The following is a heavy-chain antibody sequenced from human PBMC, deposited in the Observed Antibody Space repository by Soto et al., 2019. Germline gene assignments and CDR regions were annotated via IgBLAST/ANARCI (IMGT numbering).Heavy chain of an antibody. V-gene: IGHV4-30-4*01. D-gene: IGHD3-22*01. CDR3: VRGANPCHYATSGPGTFDK. Sequence: QVQLQESGPGLVKPSQTLSLTCTVSGDSVSGGDSYWSWIRQPPGKALEWIGYTSFSGYTSYTPSLKGRVTISVDMSKSQFSLRLTSVTAADTAIYYCVRGANPCHYATSGPGTFDKWGQGTLVSVSS. J-gene: IGHJ4*02. CDR2: TSFSGYT. CDR1: GDSVSGGDSY.